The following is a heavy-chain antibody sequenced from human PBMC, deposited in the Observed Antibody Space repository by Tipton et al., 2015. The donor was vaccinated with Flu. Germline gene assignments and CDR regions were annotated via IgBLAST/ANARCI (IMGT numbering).Heavy chain of an antibody. CDR3: ARSITRDAFDI. D-gene: IGHD2-2*01. Sequence: TLSLTCTVSGGSISSGDYYWSWIRQPPGKGLERIGYIYYSGSTYYNPSLKSRVTISVDTSKNQFSLKLSSVTAADTAVYYCARSITRDAFDIWGQGTMVTVSS. CDR2: IYYSGST. J-gene: IGHJ3*02. CDR1: GGSISSGDYY. V-gene: IGHV4-30-4*02.